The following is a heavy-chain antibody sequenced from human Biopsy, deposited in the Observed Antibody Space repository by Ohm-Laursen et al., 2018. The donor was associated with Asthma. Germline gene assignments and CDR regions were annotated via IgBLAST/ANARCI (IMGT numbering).Heavy chain of an antibody. CDR1: GFTFSSYP. CDR3: ARGYSTSWYFGY. Sequence: GSLRLSCTASGFTFSSYPMNWVRQAPGKGLEWLSYINNSSSIIYYADPVKGRFTISRDNAKKSLFLEMNSLTVEDTAVYFCARGYSTSWYFGYWGQGTLVTVSS. CDR2: INNSSSII. V-gene: IGHV3-21*04. J-gene: IGHJ4*02. D-gene: IGHD6-13*01.